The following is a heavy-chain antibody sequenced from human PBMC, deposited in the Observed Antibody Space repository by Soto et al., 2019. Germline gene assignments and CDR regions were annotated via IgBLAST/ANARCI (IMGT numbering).Heavy chain of an antibody. D-gene: IGHD2-2*01. Sequence: SVKVSCKASGYTFIAYGINWVRQAPGQGLEWMGWISTRNGDTKYAQRFQDRVIMTTDTSATTAYMELRSLKSDDTAVYFCARGGLGVVPADILSAHWLDPWGQGTLVTVSS. J-gene: IGHJ5*02. CDR3: ARGGLGVVPADILSAHWLDP. CDR2: ISTRNGDT. CDR1: GYTFIAYG. V-gene: IGHV1-18*01.